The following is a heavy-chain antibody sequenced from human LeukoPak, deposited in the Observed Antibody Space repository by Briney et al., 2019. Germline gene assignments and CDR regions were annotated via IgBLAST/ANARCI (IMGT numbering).Heavy chain of an antibody. D-gene: IGHD2-2*01. Sequence: ASVKVSCKASGYTFTGYYMHWVRQAPGQGLEWMGWINPKTGDTNHAQKFQGRVTMTRDTSISTAYMELSRLRSDDTAVYYCARGSVVVPAATTEWGQGTLVTVSA. V-gene: IGHV1-2*02. CDR3: ARGSVVVPAATTE. CDR2: INPKTGDT. CDR1: GYTFTGYY. J-gene: IGHJ4*02.